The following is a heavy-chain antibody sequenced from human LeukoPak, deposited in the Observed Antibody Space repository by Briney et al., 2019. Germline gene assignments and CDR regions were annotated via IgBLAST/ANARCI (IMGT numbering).Heavy chain of an antibody. D-gene: IGHD3-16*01. J-gene: IGHJ2*01. Sequence: GGSLRLSCTVSGFTVSSNSMSWVRQAPGKGLEWVSFIYSGGNTYYADSVKGRFTISRDNSKNTLYLQMNSLRAEDTAVYYCAKDGGWMDPSVLYWYFDLWGRGTLVTVSS. CDR2: IYSGGNT. CDR3: AKDGGWMDPSVLYWYFDL. CDR1: GFTVSSNS. V-gene: IGHV3-53*05.